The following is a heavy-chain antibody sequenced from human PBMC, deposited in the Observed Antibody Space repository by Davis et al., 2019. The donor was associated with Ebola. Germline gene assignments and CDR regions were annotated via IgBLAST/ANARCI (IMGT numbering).Heavy chain of an antibody. CDR1: GFTFSDYY. CDR3: ARDRGLRRQYYFDY. V-gene: IGHV3-11*06. D-gene: IGHD4-17*01. J-gene: IGHJ4*02. Sequence: GESLKISCAASGFTFSDYYMSWIRQAPGKGLEWVSYISSSSSYTNYADSVKGRFTISRDNSKNTLYLQMNSLRAEDTAVYYCARDRGLRRQYYFDYWGQGTLVTVSS. CDR2: ISSSSSYT.